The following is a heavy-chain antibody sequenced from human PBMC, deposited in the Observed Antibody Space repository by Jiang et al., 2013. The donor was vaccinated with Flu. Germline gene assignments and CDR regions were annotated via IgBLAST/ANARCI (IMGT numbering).Heavy chain of an antibody. J-gene: IGHJ5*02. Sequence: VQLVESGAEVKKPGESLRISCKGSGYSFTSYWISWVRQMPGKGLEWMGRIDPSDSYTNYSPSFQGHVTISADKSISTAYLQWSSLKASDTAMYYCARQSSGWYDDSSGYQRGLAHPWGQGTLVTVSS. D-gene: IGHD3-22*01. V-gene: IGHV5-10-1*03. CDR3: ARQSSGWYDDSSGYQRGLAHP. CDR2: IDPSDSYT. CDR1: GYSFTSYW.